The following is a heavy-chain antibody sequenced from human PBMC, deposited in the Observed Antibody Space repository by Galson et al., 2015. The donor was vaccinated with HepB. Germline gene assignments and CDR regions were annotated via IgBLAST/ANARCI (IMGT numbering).Heavy chain of an antibody. Sequence: SLRLSCAASGFTFSNTWMSWVRQAPGKGLEWVGRIKSKADGGTTDYAAPVRGRFTISRDDSKNTLYLQMNSLRTEDTAVYYCTEENTKWFGDYYFEYWGQGTLVTVSS. CDR2: IKSKADGGTT. J-gene: IGHJ4*02. CDR3: TEENTKWFGDYYFEY. V-gene: IGHV3-15*01. CDR1: GFTFSNTW. D-gene: IGHD3-10*01.